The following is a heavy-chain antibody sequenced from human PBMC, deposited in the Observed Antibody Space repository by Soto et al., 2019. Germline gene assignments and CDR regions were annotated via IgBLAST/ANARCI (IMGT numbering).Heavy chain of an antibody. V-gene: IGHV3-48*01. D-gene: IGHD3-3*01. CDR1: GFTFSSYS. J-gene: IGHJ6*03. Sequence: GGSLRLSCAASGFTFSSYSMNWVRQAPGKGLEWVSYISSSSSTIYYADSVKGRFTISRDNAKNSLYLQMNSLRAEDTAVYYCARDRRFYYYYMDVWGKGTTVTVSS. CDR3: ARDRRFYYYYMDV. CDR2: ISSSSSTI.